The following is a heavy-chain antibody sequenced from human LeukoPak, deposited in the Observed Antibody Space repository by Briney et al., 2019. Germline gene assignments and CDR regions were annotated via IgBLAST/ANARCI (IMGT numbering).Heavy chain of an antibody. D-gene: IGHD1-26*01. CDR2: IIPIFGTA. CDR1: GGTFSSYA. V-gene: IGHV1-69*13. Sequence: GASVKVSCKASGGTFSSYAISWVRQAPGQGLEWMGGIIPIFGTANYAQKFQGRVTITADESTSTAYMELSSLRSEDTAVYYCARCNSGSYTPPDYYYYYMDVWGKGTTVTISS. J-gene: IGHJ6*03. CDR3: ARCNSGSYTPPDYYYYYMDV.